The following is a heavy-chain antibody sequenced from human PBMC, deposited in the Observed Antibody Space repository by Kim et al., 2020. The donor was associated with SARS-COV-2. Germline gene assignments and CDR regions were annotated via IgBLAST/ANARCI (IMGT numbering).Heavy chain of an antibody. CDR2: IYYSGST. D-gene: IGHD1-26*01. J-gene: IGHJ4*02. CDR1: GGSISSYY. V-gene: IGHV4-59*01. Sequence: SETLSLTCTVSGGSISSYYWSWIRQPPGKGLEWIGYIYYSGSTNYNPSLKSRVTISVDTSKNQFSLKLSSVTAADTAVYYCARVSDLVWESYDYWGQGTLVTVSS. CDR3: ARVSDLVWESYDY.